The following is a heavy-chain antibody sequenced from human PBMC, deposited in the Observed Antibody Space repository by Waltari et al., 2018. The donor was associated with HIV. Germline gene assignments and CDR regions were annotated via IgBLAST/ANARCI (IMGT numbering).Heavy chain of an antibody. J-gene: IGHJ6*02. CDR3: ARLPQRGGGSYYYYGMDV. V-gene: IGHV1-69*12. D-gene: IGHD2-15*01. CDR2: IIPIFGTA. CDR1: GGTFSRYA. Sequence: QVQLAQSGAEGKKPGSSVKVPCKASGGTFSRYATSWVRPAPGQGLAWRGEIIPIFGTANYAQKFQGRVTITADESTGTAYMELSSLRSEDTAVYYCARLPQRGGGSYYYYGMDVWGQGTTVTVSS.